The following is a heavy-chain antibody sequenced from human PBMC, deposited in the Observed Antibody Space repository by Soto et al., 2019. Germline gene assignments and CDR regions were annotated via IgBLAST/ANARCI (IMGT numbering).Heavy chain of an antibody. D-gene: IGHD2-2*02. CDR1: GGTFSSYA. CDR2: IIPIFGTA. CDR3: ARVRCSSTSCYTISRGYYYYGMDV. J-gene: IGHJ6*02. Sequence: ASVKVSCKASGGTFSSYAISWVRQAPGQGLEWMGGIIPIFGTANYAQKFQGRVTITADKSTSTAYMELSSLRSEDTAVYYCARVRCSSTSCYTISRGYYYYGMDVWGQGTTVTVSS. V-gene: IGHV1-69*06.